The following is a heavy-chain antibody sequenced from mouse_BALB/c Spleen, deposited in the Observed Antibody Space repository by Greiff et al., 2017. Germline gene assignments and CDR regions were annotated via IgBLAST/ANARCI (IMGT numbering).Heavy chain of an antibody. D-gene: IGHD2-1*01. CDR3: ARWDGNYDAMDY. CDR2: ISSGGSYT. Sequence: EVMLVESGGDLVKPGGSLKLSCAASGFTFSSYGMSWVRQTPDKRLEWVATISSGGSYTYYPDSVKGRFTISRDNAKNTLYLQMSSLKSEDTAMYYCARWDGNYDAMDYWGQGTSVTVSS. CDR1: GFTFSSYG. J-gene: IGHJ4*01. V-gene: IGHV5-6*01.